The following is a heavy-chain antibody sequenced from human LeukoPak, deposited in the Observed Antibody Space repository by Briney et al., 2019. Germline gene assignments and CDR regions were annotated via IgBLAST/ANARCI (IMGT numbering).Heavy chain of an antibody. V-gene: IGHV3-23*01. CDR1: GFTFSSYA. Sequence: GGSLRLSCAASGFTFSSYAMSWVRQAPGKGLEWVSAISGSGGSTYYADSVKGRFTISRDNSKNTLYLQMNSLRVEDTAVYYCAKDQDLASHSYWGQGTLVTVSS. D-gene: IGHD2-15*01. J-gene: IGHJ4*02. CDR3: AKDQDLASHSY. CDR2: ISGSGGST.